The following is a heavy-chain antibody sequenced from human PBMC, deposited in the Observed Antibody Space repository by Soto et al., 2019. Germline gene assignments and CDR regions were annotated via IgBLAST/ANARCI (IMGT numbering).Heavy chain of an antibody. V-gene: IGHV1-18*01. CDR1: GYTFTRSG. CDR2: INGYNGNT. CDR3: ARMGDVPYYYYGMDV. Sequence: QVQLVQSGAEVKKPGASVKVSCKASGYTFTRSGISWVRQAPGQGLEWMGWINGYNGNTNYTQKIQGRITMTTDTPTSTAYMELRSLRSDDTAVYYCARMGDVPYYYYGMDVRGQGTTVTVSS. J-gene: IGHJ6*02. D-gene: IGHD3-16*01.